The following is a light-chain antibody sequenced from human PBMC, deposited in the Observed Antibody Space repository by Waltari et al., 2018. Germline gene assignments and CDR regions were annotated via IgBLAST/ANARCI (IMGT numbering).Light chain of an antibody. CDR2: WAS. Sequence: DIVLTQSPEYLAVSLGERAAINCKTSQSIFHTSKRKNALAWFQQKPGQPPKVLIYWASTRESGVPDRFSGSGSGTDFTLTISSLQAEDVAVYYCQHYYNNPRTFGQGTRVEIK. J-gene: IGKJ1*01. CDR1: QSIFHTSKRKNA. CDR3: QHYYNNPRT. V-gene: IGKV4-1*01.